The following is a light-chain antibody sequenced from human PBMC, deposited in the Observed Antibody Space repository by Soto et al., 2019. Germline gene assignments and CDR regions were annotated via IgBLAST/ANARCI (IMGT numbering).Light chain of an antibody. CDR3: AAWDDSLDAVV. J-gene: IGLJ2*01. Sequence: VLTQPPSASGTPGQRVTIACSGSSSNIGSNTVNWYQQLPGTAPKLLIYSNNQRPSGVPDRFSGSKSGTSASVAISGLQSDDEADYYCAAWDDSLDAVVFGGGTKVTVL. CDR1: SSNIGSNT. CDR2: SNN. V-gene: IGLV1-44*01.